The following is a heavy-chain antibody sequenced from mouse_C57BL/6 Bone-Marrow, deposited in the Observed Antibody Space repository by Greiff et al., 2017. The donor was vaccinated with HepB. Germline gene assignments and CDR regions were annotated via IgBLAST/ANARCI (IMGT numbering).Heavy chain of an antibody. V-gene: IGHV3-6*01. Sequence: VQLKESGPGLVKPSQSLSLTCSVTGYSITSGYYWNWIRQFPGNKLEWMGYISYDGSNNYNPSLKNRISITRDTSKNQFFLKLNSVTTEDTATYYCARAYYPWFAYWGQGTLVTVSA. CDR3: ARAYYPWFAY. D-gene: IGHD1-1*02. J-gene: IGHJ3*01. CDR1: GYSITSGYY. CDR2: ISYDGSN.